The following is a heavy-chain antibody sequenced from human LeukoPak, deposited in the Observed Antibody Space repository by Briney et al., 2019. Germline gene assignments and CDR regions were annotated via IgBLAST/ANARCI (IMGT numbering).Heavy chain of an antibody. D-gene: IGHD3-3*01. CDR2: IYYSGST. CDR1: GGSLSSYY. CDR3: AISGYYYYFDY. V-gene: IGHV4-59*01. J-gene: IGHJ4*02. Sequence: SETLSLTCTVSGGSLSSYYWSWIRQPPGKGLEWIGYIYYSGSTNYNPSLKSRVTISVDTSKNQFSLKLSSVTAADTAVYYCAISGYYYYFDYWGQGTLVTVSS.